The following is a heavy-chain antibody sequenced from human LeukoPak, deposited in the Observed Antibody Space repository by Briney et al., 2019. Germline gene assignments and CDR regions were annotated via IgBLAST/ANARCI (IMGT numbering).Heavy chain of an antibody. J-gene: IGHJ4*02. V-gene: IGHV4-34*01. CDR3: ATRSFDY. CDR1: GGSFSGYY. CDR2: INHSGST. Sequence: SETPSHTCAVYGGSFSGYYWSWIRQPPGKGLEWIGEINHSGSTNYNPSLKSRVTISVGTSKNQFSLKLSSVTAADTAVYYCATRSFDYWGQGTLVTVSS.